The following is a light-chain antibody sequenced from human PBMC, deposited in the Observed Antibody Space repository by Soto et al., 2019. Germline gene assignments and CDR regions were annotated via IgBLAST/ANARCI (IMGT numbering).Light chain of an antibody. V-gene: IGKV1-33*01. CDR1: QDISNY. CDR2: DAS. J-gene: IGKJ2*01. CDR3: KQYDNLPYT. Sequence: DIQMTQSPSSLSASVGDRVTITCQASQDISNYLNWYQQKPWKAPKLLIYDASNLETGVPSRFSGSGSGTHFTFTISSLQPEDIATYYCKQYDNLPYTFGQGTKLESK.